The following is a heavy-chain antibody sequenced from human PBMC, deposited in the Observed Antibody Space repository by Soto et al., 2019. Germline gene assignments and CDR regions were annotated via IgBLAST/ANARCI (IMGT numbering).Heavy chain of an antibody. D-gene: IGHD3-10*01. V-gene: IGHV4-61*01. CDR3: EMGWLLCFGHEGMDV. Sequence: SWPLCLTFTVSGGSVSSGSYYWSWIRQPPGKGLEWIGYIYYSGSTNYNPSLKSRVTISVDTSKNQFSLKLSSVTAADTAVYYCEMGWLLCFGHEGMDVSGQGTSVTV. CDR2: IYYSGST. CDR1: GGSVSSGSYY. J-gene: IGHJ6*02.